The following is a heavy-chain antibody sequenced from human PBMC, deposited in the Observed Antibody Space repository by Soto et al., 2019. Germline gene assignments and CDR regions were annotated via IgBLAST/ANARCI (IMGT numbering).Heavy chain of an antibody. CDR2: TIPVFNTA. CDR3: ARGVYGSGNYYTGPSAFDI. V-gene: IGHV1-69*06. D-gene: IGHD3-10*01. CDR1: GGTLSDHG. J-gene: IGHJ3*02. Sequence: QVQLEQSGAEVKKPGSSVKISCKASGGTLSDHGVSWLRQAPGQGLEWVGGTIPVFNTAKYAPKFQGRVTIAADKPTNIANMELGSLRSDDTAFYYCARGVYGSGNYYTGPSAFDIWGQGTRVIVSS.